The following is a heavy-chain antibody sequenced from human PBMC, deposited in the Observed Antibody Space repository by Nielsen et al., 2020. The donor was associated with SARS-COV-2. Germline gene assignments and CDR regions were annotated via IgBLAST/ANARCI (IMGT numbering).Heavy chain of an antibody. D-gene: IGHD3-10*01. CDR1: GFTFDDYA. CDR2: ISWNSGSI. CDR3: AKDPGSGSFDI. Sequence: SLKISCAASGFTFDDYAMHWVRQAPGKGLEWVSGISWNSGSIGYADSVKGRFTISRDNAKNSLYLQMNSLRAEDTALSYCAKDPGSGSFDIWGQGTMVTVSS. V-gene: IGHV3-9*01. J-gene: IGHJ3*02.